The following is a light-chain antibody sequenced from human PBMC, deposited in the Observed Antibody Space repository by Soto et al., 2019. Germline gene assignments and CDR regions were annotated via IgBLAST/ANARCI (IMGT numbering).Light chain of an antibody. CDR2: DAA. J-gene: IGKJ2*01. CDR1: QGVSSA. CDR3: QQFNSYPRT. V-gene: IGKV1-13*02. Sequence: AIQLTQSPSSLYASVGDRVPITCRARQGVSSALAWYQQKPGKAPKLLISDAASLESGVPSRFSGSGAGTDFTLAISSLQPEDFATYYFQQFNSYPRTFGQGNKRVIK.